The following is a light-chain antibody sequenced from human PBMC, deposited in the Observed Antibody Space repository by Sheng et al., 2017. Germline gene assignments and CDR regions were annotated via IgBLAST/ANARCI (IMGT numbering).Light chain of an antibody. CDR3: QQYNNWPPWT. V-gene: IGKV3-15*01. CDR2: GAS. CDR1: ENILYS. Sequence: DIVMTQSPDSLAVSLGERATINCKASENILYSSAWYQQKPGQAPRLLIYGASTRATGIPARFSGSGSGTEFTLNISSLQSEDFAVYYCQQYNNWPPWTFGQGTKVEIK. J-gene: IGKJ1*01.